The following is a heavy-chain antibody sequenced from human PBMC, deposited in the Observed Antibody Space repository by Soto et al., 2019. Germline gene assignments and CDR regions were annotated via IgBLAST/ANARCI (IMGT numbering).Heavy chain of an antibody. CDR1: GFTFSAYS. V-gene: IGHV3-48*01. CDR2: ITGSGGSI. Sequence: EVQLVESGGGLEQPGGSLRLSCVASGFTFSAYSMYWVRQAPGKGLEWVSLITGSGGSIYHANSVRGRFTISRDNAKNSLYLQMNSLRAEDTAVYYCVRDVNGDSAPFWGQGTLVTVSS. CDR3: VRDVNGDSAPF. J-gene: IGHJ4*02. D-gene: IGHD4-17*01.